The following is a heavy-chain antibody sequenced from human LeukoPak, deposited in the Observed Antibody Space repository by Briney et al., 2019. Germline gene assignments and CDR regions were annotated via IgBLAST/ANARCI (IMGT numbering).Heavy chain of an antibody. V-gene: IGHV3-7*03. D-gene: IGHD2-15*01. J-gene: IGHJ6*04. CDR1: GFTFSSYW. CDR2: IKQDGSEK. CDR3: ARDTPGYCSGGSCYGMDV. Sequence: GGSLRLSCAASGFTFSSYWMSWVRQAPGKGLEWVANIKQDGSEKYYVDSVKGRFTISRDNAKNSLYLQMNSLRAEDTAVYYCARDTPGYCSGGSCYGMDVGGKGTTVTVSS.